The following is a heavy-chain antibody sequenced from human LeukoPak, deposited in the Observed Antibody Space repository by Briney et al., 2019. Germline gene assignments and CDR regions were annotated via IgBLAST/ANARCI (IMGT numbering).Heavy chain of an antibody. D-gene: IGHD6-13*01. CDR3: ANLVYSSSPSDY. Sequence: GGSLRLSCVASGFAFSTYNMNWVRQAPGKGLEWVSYISSGSRTIYYADSVKGRFTISRDNSKNTLYLQMNSLRAEDTAVYYCANLVYSSSPSDYWGQGTLVTVSS. CDR1: GFAFSTYN. J-gene: IGHJ4*02. V-gene: IGHV3-48*01. CDR2: ISSGSRTI.